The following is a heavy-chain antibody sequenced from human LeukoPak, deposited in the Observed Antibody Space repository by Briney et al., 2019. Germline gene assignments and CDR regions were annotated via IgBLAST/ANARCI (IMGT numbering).Heavy chain of an antibody. CDR2: ISGSGGST. CDR3: AKDQSGRITMIVVVITEAFDI. J-gene: IGHJ3*02. V-gene: IGHV3-23*01. CDR1: GFTFGSYA. D-gene: IGHD3-22*01. Sequence: GGSLRLSCAASGFTFGSYAMSWVRQAPGKGLEWVSAISGSGGSTYYADSVKGRFTISRDNSKNTLYLQMNSLRAEDTAVYYCAKDQSGRITMIVVVITEAFDIWGQGTMVTVSS.